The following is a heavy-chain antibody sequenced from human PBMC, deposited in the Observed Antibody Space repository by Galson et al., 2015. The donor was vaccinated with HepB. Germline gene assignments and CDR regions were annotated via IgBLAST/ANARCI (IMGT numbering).Heavy chain of an antibody. J-gene: IGHJ2*01. V-gene: IGHV3-13*04. D-gene: IGHD5-18*01. CDR2: IGTAGDT. CDR1: GFTFSSYD. CDR3: ARGGFNYSYGSRGWYFDL. Sequence: SLRLSCAASGFTFSSYDMHWVRQATGKGLEWVSAIGTAGDTYYPGSVKGRFTISRENAKNSLYLQMNSLRAGDTAVYYCARGGFNYSYGSRGWYFDLWGRGTLVTVSS.